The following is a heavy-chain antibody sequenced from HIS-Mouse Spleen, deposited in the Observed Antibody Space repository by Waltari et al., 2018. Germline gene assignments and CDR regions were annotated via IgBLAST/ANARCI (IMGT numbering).Heavy chain of an antibody. Sequence: EVQLVESGGGLIQLGGSLRLSCAASGFTVRSNYMSWVRQAPGKGLEWVSVIYSGGSTYYADSVKGRFTISRDNSKNTLYLQMNSLRAEDTAVYYCARDRWGSTYFDYWGQGTLVTVSS. CDR1: GFTVRSNY. V-gene: IGHV3-53*01. CDR2: IYSGGST. CDR3: ARDRWGSTYFDY. J-gene: IGHJ4*02. D-gene: IGHD7-27*01.